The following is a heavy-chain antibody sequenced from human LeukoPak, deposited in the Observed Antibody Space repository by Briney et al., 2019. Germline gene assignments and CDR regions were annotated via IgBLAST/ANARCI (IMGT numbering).Heavy chain of an antibody. CDR2: IKQDGSEK. J-gene: IGHJ4*02. Sequence: GGSLRLSCAASGFTFSRYWMSWVRQAPGKGPEWVANIKQDGSEKYYVDSVKGRFTISRDNARNSLHLQMNSLRAEDTAVYYCARECSGSSCYETFDYWGQGTLVTVSS. CDR1: GFTFSRYW. D-gene: IGHD2-15*01. CDR3: ARECSGSSCYETFDY. V-gene: IGHV3-7*01.